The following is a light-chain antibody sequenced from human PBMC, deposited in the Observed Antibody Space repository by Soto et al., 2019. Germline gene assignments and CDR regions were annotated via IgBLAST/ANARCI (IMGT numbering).Light chain of an antibody. V-gene: IGKV1-5*03. Sequence: DIQMTQSPSTLSASVGDRVTITCRASQSISSWLAWYQQKPGKAPKLLIYKASSLESGVPSRFSGSGSGTEFTLTFSSLQPDDFATYYCQHYNSYLTWTFGQGTKVEIK. J-gene: IGKJ1*01. CDR3: QHYNSYLTWT. CDR1: QSISSW. CDR2: KAS.